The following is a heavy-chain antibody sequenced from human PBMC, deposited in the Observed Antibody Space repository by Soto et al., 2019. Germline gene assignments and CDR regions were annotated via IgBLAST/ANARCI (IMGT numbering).Heavy chain of an antibody. V-gene: IGHV6-1*01. Sequence: SQTPSLPCAICAHSVSSNIATWYLFGQSPSRGLEWLGRTYYRSKWYNDYAVSVKSRITINPDTSKNQFSLQLNSVTPEDTAVYYCARANPTGGGYDRWGQGTLVTVSS. CDR1: AHSVSSNIAT. D-gene: IGHD5-12*01. J-gene: IGHJ5*02. CDR2: TYYRSKWYN. CDR3: ARANPTGGGYDR.